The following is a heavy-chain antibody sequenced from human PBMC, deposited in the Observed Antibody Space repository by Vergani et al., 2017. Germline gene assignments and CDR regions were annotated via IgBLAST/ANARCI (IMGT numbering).Heavy chain of an antibody. CDR1: GFTFSSYS. J-gene: IGHJ3*02. CDR2: ISSSSSTI. V-gene: IGHV3-48*04. D-gene: IGHD3-10*01. Sequence: EVQLVESGGGLVQPGGSLRLSCAASGFTFSSYSMNWVRQAPGKGLEWVSYISSSSSTINYADSVKGRFTISRDNAKNSLYLQMNSLRAEDTAVYYCARELLWFGEWPDAFDIGGQGTMVTVSS. CDR3: ARELLWFGEWPDAFDI.